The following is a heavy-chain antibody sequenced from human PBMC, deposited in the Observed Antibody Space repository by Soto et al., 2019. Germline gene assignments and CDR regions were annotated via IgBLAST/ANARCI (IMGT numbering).Heavy chain of an antibody. J-gene: IGHJ4*01. Sequence: QVQLQESGPRLVKPSETLSLSCNVSGDSINKYFWSGIRQPPGKGLEWIGYVYYTGATNYSPSLKSRVTISVDTSKNQFSLRLSSVTAADTAVYYCARDTTDYGDYRHFDYWGHGTLVTVFS. CDR2: VYYTGAT. CDR3: ARDTTDYGDYRHFDY. V-gene: IGHV4-59*01. D-gene: IGHD4-17*01. CDR1: GDSINKYF.